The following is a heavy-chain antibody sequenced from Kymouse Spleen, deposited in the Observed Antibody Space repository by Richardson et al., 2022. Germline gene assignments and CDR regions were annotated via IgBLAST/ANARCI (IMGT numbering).Heavy chain of an antibody. Sequence: EVQLVESGGGLVKPGGSLRLSCAASGFTFSNAWMSWVRQAPGKGLEWVGRIKSKTDGGTTDYAAPVKGRFTISRDDSKNTLYLQMNSLKTEDTAVYYCTTGPTVTTRVFFDYWGQGTLVTVSS. CDR1: GFTFSNAW. D-gene: IGHD4-11,IGHD4-11*01. J-gene: IGHJ4*02. CDR2: IKSKTDGGTT. V-gene: IGHV3-15*01. CDR3: TTGPTVTTRVFFDY.